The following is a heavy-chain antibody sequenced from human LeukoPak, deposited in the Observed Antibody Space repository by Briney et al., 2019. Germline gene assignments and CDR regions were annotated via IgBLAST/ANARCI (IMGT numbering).Heavy chain of an antibody. D-gene: IGHD4-23*01. CDR3: ARRPPTVVTLSRDALHI. Sequence: GESLKISCKGSGYTFSNYWIGWVRQMPGKGLEWMGIIYPADSDTTYSPSFRGQVIISADKSINTAYLQWSSLKASDTAMYYCARRPPTVVTLSRDALHIWGQGTMVTVSS. J-gene: IGHJ3*02. CDR1: GYTFSNYW. V-gene: IGHV5-51*01. CDR2: IYPADSDT.